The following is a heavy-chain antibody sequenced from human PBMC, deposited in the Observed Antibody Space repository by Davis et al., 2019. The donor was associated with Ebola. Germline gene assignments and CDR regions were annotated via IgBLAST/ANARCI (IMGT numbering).Heavy chain of an antibody. CDR1: GGSINGYY. D-gene: IGHD4/OR15-4a*01. CDR2: IYSREST. CDR3: TRGGGWLTNN. J-gene: IGHJ4*02. V-gene: IGHV4-59*01. Sequence: PSETLSLTCTVSGGSINGYYWSWIRQPPGKGLEWIGYIYSRESTNYNPSLKSRVTMSLDTSKNQFSLKLNSVTAADTAVYYCTRGGGWLTNNWGQGTLVTVSS.